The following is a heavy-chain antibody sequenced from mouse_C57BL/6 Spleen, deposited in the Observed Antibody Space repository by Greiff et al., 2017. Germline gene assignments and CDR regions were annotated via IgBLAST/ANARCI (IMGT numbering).Heavy chain of an antibody. D-gene: IGHD2-3*01. Sequence: VQLQQSVAELVRPGASVKLSCTASGFNIKNTYMPWVKQRHEQGLEWIGRIDPANGNTKYAPKFQGKATITADTSSNTAYLQLSSLTSEDTASYYCARSGGYYDDYFDYWGQGTTLTVSS. CDR3: ARSGGYYDDYFDY. J-gene: IGHJ2*01. CDR2: IDPANGNT. V-gene: IGHV14-3*01. CDR1: GFNIKNTY.